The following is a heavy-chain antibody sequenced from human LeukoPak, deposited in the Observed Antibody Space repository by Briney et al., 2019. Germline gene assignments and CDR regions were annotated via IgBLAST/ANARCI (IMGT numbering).Heavy chain of an antibody. CDR1: GGSIRSGGYY. V-gene: IGHV4-31*03. CDR2: IYYSGST. Sequence: SQTLSLTCTVSGGSIRSGGYYWSWIRQHPGKGLEWIGYIYYSGSTYYNPSLKSRVTISVDTSKNQFSLKLSSVTAADTAVYYCARDARGTWSNVWGSYRLDWFDPWGQGTLVTVSS. CDR3: ARDARGTWSNVWGSYRLDWFDP. D-gene: IGHD3-16*01. J-gene: IGHJ5*02.